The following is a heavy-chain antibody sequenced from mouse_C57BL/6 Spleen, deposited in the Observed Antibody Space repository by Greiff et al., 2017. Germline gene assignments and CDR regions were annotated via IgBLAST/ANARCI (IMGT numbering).Heavy chain of an antibody. Sequence: QVQLKQPGAELVKPGASVKMSCKASGYTFTSYWITWVKQRPGQGLEWIGDIYPGSGSTNYNEKFKSKATLTVDTSSSTAYMQLSSLTSEDSAVYYCARWYYGSSYVPYYWGQGTTLTVSS. CDR3: ARWYYGSSYVPYY. D-gene: IGHD1-1*01. CDR2: IYPGSGST. V-gene: IGHV1-55*01. J-gene: IGHJ2*01. CDR1: GYTFTSYW.